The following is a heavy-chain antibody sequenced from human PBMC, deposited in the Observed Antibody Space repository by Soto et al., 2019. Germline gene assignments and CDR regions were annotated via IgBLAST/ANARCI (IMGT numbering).Heavy chain of an antibody. CDR3: ARGSSAWRNGMDV. D-gene: IGHD2-2*01. V-gene: IGHV3-53*01. CDR2: IYSGGST. J-gene: IGHJ6*02. Sequence: GGSLRLSCAASGFTVSSNYMSWVRQAPGKGLERASVIYSGGSTYYADSVKGRFTISRDNAKNTLYLQMNSLRVEDTAVYYCARGSSAWRNGMDVWGQGTTVTVSS. CDR1: GFTVSSNY.